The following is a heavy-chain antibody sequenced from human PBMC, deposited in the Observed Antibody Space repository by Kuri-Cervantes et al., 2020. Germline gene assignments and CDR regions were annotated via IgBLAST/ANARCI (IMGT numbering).Heavy chain of an antibody. CDR2: LYPGGSDT. CDR3: ARRSGGMDV. Sequence: QFPCKGSGYSFTSYWICCVRQMPGKGLEGMVILYPGGSDTKYSPSFQGQVTISADKSISPAYLQWSSLTASDTAMYYCARRSGGMDVWGQGTTVTVSS. CDR1: GYSFTSYW. V-gene: IGHV5-51*01. J-gene: IGHJ6*02.